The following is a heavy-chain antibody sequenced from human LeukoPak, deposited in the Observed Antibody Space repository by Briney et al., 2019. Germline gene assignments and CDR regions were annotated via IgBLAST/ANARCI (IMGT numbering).Heavy chain of an antibody. CDR2: INHSGST. CDR3: ARDAYYVS. D-gene: IGHD3-16*01. J-gene: IGHJ3*01. Sequence: PSETLSLTCTVSGGSISSYYWSWIRQPPGKGLEWIGEINHSGSTNYNPSLKSRVTISVDTSKNQFSLKLSSVTAADTAVYYCARDAYYVSWGQGTTVTVSS. CDR1: GGSISSYY. V-gene: IGHV4-34*01.